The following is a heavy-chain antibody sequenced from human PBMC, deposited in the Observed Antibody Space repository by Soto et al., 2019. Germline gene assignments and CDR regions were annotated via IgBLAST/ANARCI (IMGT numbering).Heavy chain of an antibody. CDR3: TTDLVGYYYDSSGYLDAFDI. CDR1: GFTFSNAW. Sequence: LRLSCAASGFTFSNAWMSWVRQAPGKGLEWVGRIKSKTDGGTTDYAAPVKGRFTISRDDSKNTLYLQMNSLKTEDTAVYYCTTDLVGYYYDSSGYLDAFDIWGQGTMVTVS. CDR2: IKSKTDGGTT. J-gene: IGHJ3*02. V-gene: IGHV3-15*01. D-gene: IGHD3-22*01.